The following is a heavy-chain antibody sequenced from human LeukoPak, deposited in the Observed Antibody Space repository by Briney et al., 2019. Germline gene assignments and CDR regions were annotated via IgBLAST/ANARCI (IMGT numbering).Heavy chain of an antibody. CDR2: IYYSGST. CDR1: GGSISSGGYY. Sequence: SQTLSLTCTVSGGSISSGGYYWSWIRQHPGKGLECIGYIYYSGSTYYNPSLKSRVTISVDTSKNQFSLKLSSVTAADTAVYYCARVVHHQLLFYWFDPWGQGTLVTVSS. J-gene: IGHJ5*02. V-gene: IGHV4-31*03. D-gene: IGHD2-2*01. CDR3: ARVVHHQLLFYWFDP.